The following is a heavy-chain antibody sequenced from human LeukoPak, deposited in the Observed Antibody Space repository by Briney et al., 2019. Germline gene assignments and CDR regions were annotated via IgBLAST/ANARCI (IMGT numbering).Heavy chain of an antibody. D-gene: IGHD3-3*01. CDR1: GFTVSSND. Sequence: GGSLRLSCAASGFTVSSNDMSWVRQAPGKGLEWVSVIYSGGSIHYADSVKGRFTISRDNSKNTLYLQMNSLRAEDTAVYYCARVWSNYDFWSGFLIDYWGQGTLVTVSS. CDR2: IYSGGSI. J-gene: IGHJ4*02. V-gene: IGHV3-53*05. CDR3: ARVWSNYDFWSGFLIDY.